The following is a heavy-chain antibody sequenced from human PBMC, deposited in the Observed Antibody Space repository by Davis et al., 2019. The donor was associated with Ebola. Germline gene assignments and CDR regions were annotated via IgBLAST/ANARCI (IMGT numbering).Heavy chain of an antibody. CDR3: ARVSSREYCSSTSCFDF. J-gene: IGHJ4*03. CDR1: GFTFSSYG. D-gene: IGHD2-2*01. Sequence: GESLKISCAASGFTFSSYGMHWVRQTPGKGLEWVAVISNDGLYQYYADSVKGRFTISRDNSKNTLYLQMNSLRPEDTAVYYCARVSSREYCSSTSCFDFWGQGTLVTVSS. V-gene: IGHV3-30*03. CDR2: ISNDGLYQ.